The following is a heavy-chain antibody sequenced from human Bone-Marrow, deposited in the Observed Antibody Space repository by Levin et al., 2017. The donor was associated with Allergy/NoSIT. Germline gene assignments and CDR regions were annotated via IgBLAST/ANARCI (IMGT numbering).Heavy chain of an antibody. V-gene: IGHV3-9*01. CDR2: SSWNSGSI. CDR1: GFTFDDYA. Sequence: SLKISCAASGFTFDDYAMHWVRQAPGKGLEWVSGSSWNSGSIGYADSVKGRVTISRDNAKNSLYLQMNSLRREDTALYYCAKAAGYSSSGHLDYWGQGTLV. D-gene: IGHD6-13*01. CDR3: AKAAGYSSSGHLDY. J-gene: IGHJ4*02.